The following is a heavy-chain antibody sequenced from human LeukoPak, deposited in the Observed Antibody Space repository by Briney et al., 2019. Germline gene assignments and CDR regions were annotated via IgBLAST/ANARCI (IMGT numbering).Heavy chain of an antibody. J-gene: IGHJ5*02. D-gene: IGHD6-19*01. V-gene: IGHV4-34*01. Sequence: SETLSLTCAVYGGSFSGYYWSWIRQPPGKGLEWIGEINHSGSTNYNPSLKSRVTVSVDTSKNQFSLKLSSVTAADTAVYYCARWGSGWYWYGWSDPWGQGTLVTVSS. CDR2: INHSGST. CDR3: ARWGSGWYWYGWSDP. CDR1: GGSFSGYY.